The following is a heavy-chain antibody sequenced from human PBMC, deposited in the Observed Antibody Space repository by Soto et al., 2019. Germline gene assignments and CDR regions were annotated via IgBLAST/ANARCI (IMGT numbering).Heavy chain of an antibody. V-gene: IGHV4-39*01. J-gene: IGHJ4*02. CDR2: IYYSGST. CDR1: GGSISSSSYY. CDR3: ARRIAVAGTVTYYFDY. D-gene: IGHD6-19*01. Sequence: SETLSLTCTVSGGSISSSSYYWGWIRQPPGKGLEWIGSIYYSGSTYYNPSLKSRVTISVDTSKNQFSLKLSSVTAADTAVYYCARRIAVAGTVTYYFDYWGQGTLVTVSS.